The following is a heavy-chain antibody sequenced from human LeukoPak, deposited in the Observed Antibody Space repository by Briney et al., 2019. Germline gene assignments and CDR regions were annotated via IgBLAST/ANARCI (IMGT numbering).Heavy chain of an antibody. Sequence: GGSLRLSCAASGFSFNNYAMYWVRQAPGKGLEWVALISYDGGDKYYAESMKGRITISRDNAENTLYLQMNSLRAEDTAVYYCAKRGDSSGFDYWGQGTLVTVSS. CDR3: AKRGDSSGFDY. J-gene: IGHJ4*02. CDR1: GFSFNNYA. D-gene: IGHD3-22*01. CDR2: ISYDGGDK. V-gene: IGHV3-30*18.